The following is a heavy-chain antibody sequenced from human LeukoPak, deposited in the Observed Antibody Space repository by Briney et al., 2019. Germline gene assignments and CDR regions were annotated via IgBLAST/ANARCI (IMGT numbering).Heavy chain of an antibody. CDR1: GGSFSGYY. CDR3: ARRPPRGGMDV. J-gene: IGHJ6*02. CDR2: INHSGST. Sequence: SETLSLTCAVYGGSFSGYYWSWIRQPPGKGPEWIGEINHSGSTNYNPSLKSRVTISVDTSKNQFSLKLSSVTAADTAVYYCARRPPRGGMDVWGQGTTVTVSS. V-gene: IGHV4-34*01.